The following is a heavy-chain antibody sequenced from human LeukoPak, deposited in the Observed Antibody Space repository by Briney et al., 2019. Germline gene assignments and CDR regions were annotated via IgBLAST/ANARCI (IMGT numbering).Heavy chain of an antibody. D-gene: IGHD3/OR15-3a*01. J-gene: IGHJ5*02. CDR3: ARFGSNSWTRYFDP. V-gene: IGHV3-7*03. CDR1: GFTFSSYA. CDR2: IKEDGSER. Sequence: GGSLRLSCAASGFTFSSYAMSWVRQAPGKGLEWVASIKEDGSERQYVDSVKGRFSISRDNTKGSLFLQLNSLRAEDTAVYYCARFGSNSWTRYFDPWGQGTLVTVPS.